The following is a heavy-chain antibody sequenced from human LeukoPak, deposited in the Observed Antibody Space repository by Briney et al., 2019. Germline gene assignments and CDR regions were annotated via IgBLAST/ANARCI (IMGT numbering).Heavy chain of an antibody. CDR2: ISSSSSTI. Sequence: GGSLRLSCAASGFTFSSYSMNWVRQAPGKGLEWVSYISSSSSTIYYADSVKGRFTISRDNARNSLYLQMNSLRAEDTAVYYCARDGYDFWSGYPDSHYQYYMDVWGKGTTVTVSS. V-gene: IGHV3-48*04. J-gene: IGHJ6*03. D-gene: IGHD3-3*01. CDR1: GFTFSSYS. CDR3: ARDGYDFWSGYPDSHYQYYMDV.